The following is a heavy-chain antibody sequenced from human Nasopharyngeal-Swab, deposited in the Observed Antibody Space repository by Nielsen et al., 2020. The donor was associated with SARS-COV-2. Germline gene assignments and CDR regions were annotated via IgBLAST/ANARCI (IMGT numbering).Heavy chain of an antibody. Sequence: CIRQPPGQGLEWIGEINHSGSTNYNPSLKSRVTISVDTSKNQFSLKLSSVTAADTAVYYCARYRFSSGKDPWGQGTLVTVSS. D-gene: IGHD3-22*01. CDR3: ARYRFSSGKDP. J-gene: IGHJ5*02. CDR2: INHSGST. V-gene: IGHV4-34*01.